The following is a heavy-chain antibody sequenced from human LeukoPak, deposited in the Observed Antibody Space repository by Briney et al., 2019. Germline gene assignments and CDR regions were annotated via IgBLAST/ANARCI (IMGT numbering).Heavy chain of an antibody. CDR1: GGSISSYY. Sequence: SETLSLTCTVSGGSISSYYWSWIRQPPGKGLEWIGHLYNSGSTNYNPSLRSRVTISVDTSKNQFSLRLSSVTAADTAVYYCARAVADNTFDYWGPGTLVTVSS. CDR2: LYNSGST. J-gene: IGHJ4*02. CDR3: ARAVADNTFDY. V-gene: IGHV4-59*08. D-gene: IGHD1-1*01.